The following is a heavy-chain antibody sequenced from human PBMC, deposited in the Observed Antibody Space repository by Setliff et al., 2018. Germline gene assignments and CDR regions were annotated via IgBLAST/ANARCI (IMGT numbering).Heavy chain of an antibody. Sequence: GASVKVSCKTSGSSFTSHYVHWVRQAPGQGLEWMGIINPGGLTSSSTQKFEGRVTMTRDTSTSTVYMELNSLTSDDTAVYYCARAGLAAAGRKGVFDHWGQGTLVTVS. D-gene: IGHD6-25*01. V-gene: IGHV1-46*01. CDR2: INPGGLTS. J-gene: IGHJ4*02. CDR3: ARAGLAAAGRKGVFDH. CDR1: GSSFTSHY.